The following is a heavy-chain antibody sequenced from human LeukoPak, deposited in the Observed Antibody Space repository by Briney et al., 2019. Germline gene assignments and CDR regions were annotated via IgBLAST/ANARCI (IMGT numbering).Heavy chain of an antibody. CDR2: IYTSGGT. J-gene: IGHJ4*02. D-gene: IGHD1/OR15-1a*01. CDR1: GGSISSGSYY. CDR3: ARGNNPISSLDY. V-gene: IGHV4-61*02. Sequence: SETLSLTCTVSGGSISSGSYYWSWIRQPAGKGLEWIGRIYTSGGTNYNPSLKSRITISVDTSKNQFFLKLSSVTAADTAVYYCARGNNPISSLDYWGQGTLVTVSS.